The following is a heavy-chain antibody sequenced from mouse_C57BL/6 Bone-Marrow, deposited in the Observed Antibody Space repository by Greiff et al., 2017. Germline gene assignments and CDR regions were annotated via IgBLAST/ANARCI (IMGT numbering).Heavy chain of an antibody. CDR2: IDPEDGKT. V-gene: IGHV14-2*01. CDR3: AAHRWLLLYFDV. J-gene: IGHJ1*03. CDR1: GFNIKDYY. Sequence: VQLQQSGAELVKPGASVKLSCTASGFNIKDYYMHWVKQRTEQGLEWIGRIDPEDGKTKYAPKFQGKATITADTSSNTAYLQLSSLTSEDTAVYYCAAHRWLLLYFDVWGTGTTVTVSS. D-gene: IGHD2-3*01.